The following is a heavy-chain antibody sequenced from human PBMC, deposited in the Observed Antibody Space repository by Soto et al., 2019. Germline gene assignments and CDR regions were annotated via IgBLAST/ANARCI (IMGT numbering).Heavy chain of an antibody. CDR1: GGSIDYYR. D-gene: IGHD6-13*01. Sequence: XETLSLTCTVSGGSIDYYRWSWIRQPPGKGLEWIGDISDSGSTNYNLSLRSRVTILVDTSKNQFSLKLNSVTAADTAVYYCARDSTSWFPYYGIDVWGQGTTVTVSS. CDR2: ISDSGST. CDR3: ARDSTSWFPYYGIDV. J-gene: IGHJ6*02. V-gene: IGHV4-59*01.